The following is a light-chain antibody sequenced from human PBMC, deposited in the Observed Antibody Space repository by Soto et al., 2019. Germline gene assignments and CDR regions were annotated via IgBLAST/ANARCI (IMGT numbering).Light chain of an antibody. Sequence: DIQMTQSPSTLSASEGDRVTISCRASQSVSIWLAWYQQKPGRAPKLLIYKSSTLESGVPSRFSGSGSGTEFTLTISSLQPDDFAPYYCQQFNTPPWTLGQGTKLDIK. J-gene: IGKJ1*01. CDR2: KSS. CDR1: QSVSIW. CDR3: QQFNTPPWT. V-gene: IGKV1-5*03.